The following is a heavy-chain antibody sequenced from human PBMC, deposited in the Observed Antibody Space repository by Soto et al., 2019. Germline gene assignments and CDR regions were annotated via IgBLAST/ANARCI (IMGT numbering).Heavy chain of an antibody. Sequence: ASVKVSCKASGGTFSSYAISWVRQAPGQGLEWMGGIIPIFGTANYAQKFQGRVTITADESTSTAYRELSSLRSEDTAVYYCARVAAVAGAGGYYYGMDVWGQGTTVTVSS. D-gene: IGHD6-19*01. V-gene: IGHV1-69*13. J-gene: IGHJ6*02. CDR1: GGTFSSYA. CDR2: IIPIFGTA. CDR3: ARVAAVAGAGGYYYGMDV.